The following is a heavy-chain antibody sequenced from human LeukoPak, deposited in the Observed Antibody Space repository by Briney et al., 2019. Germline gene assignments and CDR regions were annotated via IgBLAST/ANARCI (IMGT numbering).Heavy chain of an antibody. V-gene: IGHV4-4*02. J-gene: IGHJ4*02. CDR2: IYHCGNT. Sequence: SDTLSLTCAVSGGSISSSKWWSWVRQPPGKGLEWIGEIYHCGNTNHNPSLKSRVTISVDKSKNQFSLKLSSVTAADTAVYYCARWYPPQDYFDYWGQGTLVTVSS. D-gene: IGHD6-13*01. CDR1: GGSISSSKW. CDR3: ARWYPPQDYFDY.